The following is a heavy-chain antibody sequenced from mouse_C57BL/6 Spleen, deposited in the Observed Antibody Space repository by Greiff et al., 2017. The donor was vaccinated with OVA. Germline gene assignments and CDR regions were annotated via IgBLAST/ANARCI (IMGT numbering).Heavy chain of an antibody. J-gene: IGHJ4*01. V-gene: IGHV1-69*01. CDR3: ARHALGYYAMDY. CDR1: GYTFTSYW. Sequence: VKLQQPGAELVMPGASVKLSCKASGYTFTSYWMHWVKQRPGQGLEWIGEIDPSDSYTNYNQKFKGKSTLTVDKSSSTAYMQLSSLTSEDSAVYYCARHALGYYAMDYWGQGTSVTVSS. CDR2: IDPSDSYT. D-gene: IGHD4-1*01.